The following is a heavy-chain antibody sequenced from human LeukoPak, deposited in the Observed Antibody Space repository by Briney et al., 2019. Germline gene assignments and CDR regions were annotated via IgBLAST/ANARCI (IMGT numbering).Heavy chain of an antibody. CDR2: IKSETSGGTA. CDR3: TTAPSALDY. Sequence: PGGSLRLSCAASGFPFNNAWMSWVRQAPGKGLEWVGRIKSETSGGTADYAAPVKGRFTISRDDSKNTLFLQMNSLKTEDTAVYYCTTAPSALDYWGEGTLVTVSS. CDR1: GFPFNNAW. J-gene: IGHJ4*02. V-gene: IGHV3-15*01.